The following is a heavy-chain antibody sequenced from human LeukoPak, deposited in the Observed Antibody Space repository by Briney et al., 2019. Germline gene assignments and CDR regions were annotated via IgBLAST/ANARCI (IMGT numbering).Heavy chain of an antibody. J-gene: IGHJ4*02. CDR2: ISAYNGNT. D-gene: IGHD3-3*01. CDR3: ARGRRYYDFWSGPVFDY. Sequence: ASVKVSCKASGYTFTSYGISWVRQAPGQGLEWTGWISAYNGNTNYAQKLQGRVTMTTDTSTSTAYMELRSLRSDDTAVYYCARGRRYYDFWSGPVFDYWGQGTLVTVSS. V-gene: IGHV1-18*01. CDR1: GYTFTSYG.